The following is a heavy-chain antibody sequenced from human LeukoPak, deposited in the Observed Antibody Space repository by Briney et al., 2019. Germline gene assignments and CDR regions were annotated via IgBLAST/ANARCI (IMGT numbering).Heavy chain of an antibody. Sequence: ASVKVSCKASGYTSTSYDINWVRQATGQGLEWMGWMNPNSGNTGYAQKFQGRVTMTRNTSISTAYMELSSLRSEDTAVYYCARGASGGYYEAYYFDYWGQGTLVTVSS. D-gene: IGHD1-26*01. V-gene: IGHV1-8*01. CDR2: MNPNSGNT. CDR3: ARGASGGYYEAYYFDY. J-gene: IGHJ4*02. CDR1: GYTSTSYD.